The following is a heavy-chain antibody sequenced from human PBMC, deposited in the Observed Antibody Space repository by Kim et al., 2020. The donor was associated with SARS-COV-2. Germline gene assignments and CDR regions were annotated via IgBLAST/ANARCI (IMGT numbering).Heavy chain of an antibody. D-gene: IGHD2-15*01. CDR3: ARGLGVAATSWFDP. J-gene: IGHJ5*02. Sequence: YEQRFQGSVTMTRDTTRNTDYMELSNLRSDDTAVYYCARGLGVAATSWFDPWGQGTLVTVSS. V-gene: IGHV1-8*01.